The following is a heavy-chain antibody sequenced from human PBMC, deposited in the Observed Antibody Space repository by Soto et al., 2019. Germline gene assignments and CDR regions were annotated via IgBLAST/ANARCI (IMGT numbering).Heavy chain of an antibody. D-gene: IGHD1-26*01. J-gene: IGHJ3*02. Sequence: GGSLRLSCAASGFTFSSYSMNWVRQAPGKGLEWVSSISSSSSYIYYADSVKGRFTISRDNAKNSLYLQMNSLRAEDTAVYYCASSTTKDSAFYILGQGTMVTVSS. CDR3: ASSTTKDSAFYI. V-gene: IGHV3-21*01. CDR1: GFTFSSYS. CDR2: ISSSSSYI.